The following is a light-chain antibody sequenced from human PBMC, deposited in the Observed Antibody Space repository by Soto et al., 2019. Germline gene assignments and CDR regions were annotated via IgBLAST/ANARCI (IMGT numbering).Light chain of an antibody. J-gene: IGKJ2*01. CDR3: QQYSGTPMYT. V-gene: IGKV4-1*01. Sequence: DIVMTQSPDSLAVSLGERATINCKSSQRLLYSSTNTNYLAWYQQKPGQPPKLLSYWASTREYGVPDRFSGSGSGSGTDFTLTINSVQAEDVAVYYCQQYSGTPMYTFGQGTKLEIK. CDR1: QRLLYSSTNTNY. CDR2: WAS.